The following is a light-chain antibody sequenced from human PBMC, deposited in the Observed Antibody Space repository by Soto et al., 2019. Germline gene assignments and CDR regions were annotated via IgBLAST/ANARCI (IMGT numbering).Light chain of an antibody. CDR3: LLYYGGPGV. Sequence: QTVVTQEPSLTVSPGGPITLTCASSTGAVTSGNYPNWFQQKPGQAPRALIYSTSNKDSWTPARFSGSLLGGKAALTLSGVQPEDEAEYYCLLYYGGPGVFGGGTKLTV. V-gene: IGLV7-43*01. CDR2: STS. CDR1: TGAVTSGNY. J-gene: IGLJ2*01.